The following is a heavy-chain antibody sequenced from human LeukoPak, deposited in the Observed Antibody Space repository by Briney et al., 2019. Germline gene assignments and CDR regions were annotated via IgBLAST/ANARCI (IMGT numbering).Heavy chain of an antibody. J-gene: IGHJ4*02. V-gene: IGHV3-7*03. CDR1: RFTFSTNW. CDR2: ITPAGSEK. Sequence: GGSLRLSCAASRFTFSTNWMGWVRQAPGKGLEWVASITPAGSEKYYANSMKGRFTISRDNAKNSLFLQMNSLRADDTGVYFCMSGGDSGYWGQGTLVTVSS. CDR3: MSGGDSGY. D-gene: IGHD2-21*02.